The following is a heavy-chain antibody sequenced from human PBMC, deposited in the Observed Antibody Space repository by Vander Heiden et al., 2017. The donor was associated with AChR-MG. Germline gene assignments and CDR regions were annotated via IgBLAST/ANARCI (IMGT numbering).Heavy chain of an antibody. Sequence: QVQLQQSGAGLLKPSEPLSLTCAVYGGSFSGYYWTWIRQPPGKGLEWIGEINHRGSTNYNPSLKSRVTISVDTSKNQFSLKLSYVTAADTAVYYCARDSLVVTAIPLDYWGQGTLVTVSA. D-gene: IGHD2-21*02. CDR2: INHRGST. CDR1: GGSFSGYY. V-gene: IGHV4-34*01. J-gene: IGHJ4*02. CDR3: ARDSLVVTAIPLDY.